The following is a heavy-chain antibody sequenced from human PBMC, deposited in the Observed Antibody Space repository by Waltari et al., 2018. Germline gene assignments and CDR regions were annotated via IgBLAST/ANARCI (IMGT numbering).Heavy chain of an antibody. CDR1: GFTFRSDS. Sequence: EVQLVESGGGLVQPGGSVRLSCAASGFTFRSDSMNWVLQAPWRGLEWVSYISSSSSTIYYGDSVKGRFTISRDNSKNTLYLQMNSLRAEDTAVYYCARPHRSYYGENYYGMDVWGQGTTVTVSS. D-gene: IGHD4-17*01. V-gene: IGHV3-48*01. J-gene: IGHJ6*02. CDR3: ARPHRSYYGENYYGMDV. CDR2: ISSSSSTI.